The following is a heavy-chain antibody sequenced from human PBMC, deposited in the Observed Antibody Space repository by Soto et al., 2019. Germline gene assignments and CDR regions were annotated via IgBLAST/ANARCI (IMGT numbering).Heavy chain of an antibody. Sequence: QVQLQESGPGLVKPSGTLSLTCAVSGGSIDNSNWWSWVCQPPGKGLEWLGEIYHNGYTNYNPSLNSRVTISVDKFKNKLSLKLISVNAADTAVYYCARGPQDPQRYSRYFDSWGQGTLVTGSS. CDR3: ARGPQDPQRYSRYFDS. J-gene: IGHJ4*02. CDR2: IYHNGYT. CDR1: GGSIDNSNW. D-gene: IGHD5-12*01. V-gene: IGHV4-4*02.